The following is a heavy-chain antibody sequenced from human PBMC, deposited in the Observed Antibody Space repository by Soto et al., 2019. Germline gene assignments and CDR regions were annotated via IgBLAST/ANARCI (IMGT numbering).Heavy chain of an antibody. CDR1: GYTFTSYD. D-gene: IGHD2-2*02. CDR3: ARGYCSSTSCYKISNYYYGMDA. V-gene: IGHV1-8*01. CDR2: MNPNSGNT. J-gene: IGHJ6*04. Sequence: ASVKVSCKASGYTFTSYDINWVRQATGQGLEWMGWMNPNSGNTGYAQKFQGRVTMTRNTSISTAYMELSSLRSEDTAVYYCARGYCSSTSCYKISNYYYGMDAWGKETTATVS.